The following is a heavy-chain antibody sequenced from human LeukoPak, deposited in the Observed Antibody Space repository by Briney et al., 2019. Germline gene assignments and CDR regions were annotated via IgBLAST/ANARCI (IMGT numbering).Heavy chain of an antibody. CDR1: GFTFSSYG. D-gene: IGHD5-12*01. CDR2: IRYDGGNK. V-gene: IGHV3-30*02. J-gene: IGHJ6*03. Sequence: PGGSLRLSCAASGFTFSSYGMHWVRHAPGTGLEWVAFIRYDGGNKYYADSVKGGFTISRDNSKNTLYLQMNSLRAEDTAVYYCAKDPAYSGYDYYYMDVWGKGTTVTVSS. CDR3: AKDPAYSGYDYYYMDV.